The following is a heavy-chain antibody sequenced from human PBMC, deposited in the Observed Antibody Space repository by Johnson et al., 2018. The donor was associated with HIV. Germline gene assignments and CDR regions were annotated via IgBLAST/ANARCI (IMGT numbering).Heavy chain of an antibody. Sequence: VQLVESGGGLVKPGGSLRLSCAASGFTVSSNYMSWVRQGPGKGLEWVSGINWNGGKTGYADSVTGRFTISRDNSKDTLYLQRNSLKTEDTAVYYCTTDELSLLVVYADAFDIWGQGTMVTVAS. CDR2: INWNGGKT. V-gene: IGHV3-66*01. CDR1: GFTVSSNY. D-gene: IGHD2-8*02. CDR3: TTDELSLLVVYADAFDI. J-gene: IGHJ3*02.